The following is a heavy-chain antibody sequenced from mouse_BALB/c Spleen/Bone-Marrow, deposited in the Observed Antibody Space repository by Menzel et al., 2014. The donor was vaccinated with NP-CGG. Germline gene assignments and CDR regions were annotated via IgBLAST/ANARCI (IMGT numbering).Heavy chain of an antibody. CDR3: ARRGTMITAGPFAY. D-gene: IGHD2-4*01. Sequence: EVKLQESGGGLVQPGGSRKLSCAASGFTFSSLGMHWIRQAPEKGLEWVAYISSGSNTIYYEDTVKGRFTISRDNPKNTLLLQMTSLRSEDTAMYYCARRGTMITAGPFAYWGQGTLVTVSA. CDR1: GFTFSSLG. V-gene: IGHV5-17*02. CDR2: ISSGSNTI. J-gene: IGHJ3*01.